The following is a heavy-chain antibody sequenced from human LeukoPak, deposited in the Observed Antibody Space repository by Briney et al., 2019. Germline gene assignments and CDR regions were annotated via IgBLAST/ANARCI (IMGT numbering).Heavy chain of an antibody. CDR2: IGGSGGST. V-gene: IGHV3-23*01. CDR1: GFTFSSYT. J-gene: IGHJ3*02. Sequence: GGSLRLSCSASGFTFSSYTMDWVRQAPGKGLEWVSAIGGSGGSTYYADSVKGLFTISRDNSKNTLYLQMNSLRAEDTAVYYCAKVIDSTGSAFDIWGQGTMVTVSS. CDR3: AKVIDSTGSAFDI. D-gene: IGHD6-25*01.